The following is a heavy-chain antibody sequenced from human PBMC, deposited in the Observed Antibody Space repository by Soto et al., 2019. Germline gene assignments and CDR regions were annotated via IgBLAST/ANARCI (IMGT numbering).Heavy chain of an antibody. V-gene: IGHV4-61*01. CDR1: GGSVNNKTYY. CDR3: ARTTAVPDSLRSRYYFDY. Sequence: QVQLQESGPGLLKPSETLSLTCSVSGGSVNNKTYYWSWIRQPPGKGLEWIGYIYYSGTTNYNPSRKSRVTIAVDTSKNQFSLRLSSVTAADTALYFCARTTAVPDSLRSRYYFDYWGQGSLVTVSS. CDR2: IYYSGTT. J-gene: IGHJ4*02. D-gene: IGHD6-19*01.